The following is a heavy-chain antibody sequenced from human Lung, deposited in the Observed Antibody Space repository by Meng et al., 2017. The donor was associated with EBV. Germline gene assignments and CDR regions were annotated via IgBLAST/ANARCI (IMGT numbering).Heavy chain of an antibody. J-gene: IGHJ4*02. Sequence: QVQLQESGPGLVKPSQTLSLTFTVSGGSISSGGYYWSWIRQHPGKSLEWIGYIYYSGSTYYNLSLKSLVSISVDTSNNQFSLKLSSVTAADTAVYYCARAVDTGYFDYWGQGTLVTVSS. V-gene: IGHV4-31*01. CDR1: GGSISSGGYY. CDR2: IYYSGST. D-gene: IGHD5-18*01. CDR3: ARAVDTGYFDY.